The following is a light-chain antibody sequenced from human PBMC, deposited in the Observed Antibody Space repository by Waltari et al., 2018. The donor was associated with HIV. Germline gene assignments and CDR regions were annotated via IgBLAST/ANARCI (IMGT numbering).Light chain of an antibody. CDR1: SSDIGGHNY. CDR3: SSYAGSSNFYV. V-gene: IGLV2-8*01. CDR2: EVS. J-gene: IGLJ1*01. Sequence: QSALTQPHSTSGSPGQSVTISCTGTSSDIGGHNYVSWYQQRAGKAPKLMIFEVSKRPSGVPDRFSGSKSANTASLTISGLQAEDEAEYYCSSYAGSSNFYVFGTGTTVTV.